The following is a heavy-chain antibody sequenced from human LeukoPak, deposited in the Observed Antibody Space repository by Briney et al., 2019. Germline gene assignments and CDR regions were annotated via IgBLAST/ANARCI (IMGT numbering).Heavy chain of an antibody. Sequence: PSETLSLTCTVSGYSISSGYYWGWIRQPPGKGLEWIGSTYHSGSTYYNPSLKSRVTISLDTSKNQFSLKLTSVTAADTAVYYCAGAPSRHYYYGMDVWGQGTTVTVSS. CDR1: GYSISSGYY. V-gene: IGHV4-38-2*02. CDR2: TYHSGST. CDR3: AGAPSRHYYYGMDV. J-gene: IGHJ6*02.